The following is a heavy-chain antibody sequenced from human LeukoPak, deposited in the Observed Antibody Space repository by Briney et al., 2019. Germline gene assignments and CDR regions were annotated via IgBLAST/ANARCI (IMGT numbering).Heavy chain of an antibody. J-gene: IGHJ4*02. CDR2: ISSKAYGGTT. CDR3: TRDPQGSSYYVLPDY. V-gene: IGHV3-49*03. Sequence: PGGSLRLSCTASGFTFGDYAMSWFRQAPGKGLEWVGFISSKAYGGTTEYAASVKGRFTISRDDSKSIAYQQMNSLKTEDTAVYYCTRDPQGSSYYVLPDYWGQGTLVTVSS. D-gene: IGHD6-13*01. CDR1: GFTFGDYA.